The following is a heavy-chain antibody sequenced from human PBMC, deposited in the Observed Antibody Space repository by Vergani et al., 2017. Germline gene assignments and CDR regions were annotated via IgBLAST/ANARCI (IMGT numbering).Heavy chain of an antibody. V-gene: IGHV3-9*01. CDR3: AKDGYYGSGYMDV. CDR1: GFTFDDYA. J-gene: IGHJ6*03. D-gene: IGHD3-10*01. CDR2: ISWNSGSI. Sequence: EVQLVESGGGLVQPGRSLRLSCAASGFTFDDYAMHWVRQAPGKGLEWVSGISWNSGSIGYADSVKGRFTISRDNAKNSLYLQMKSLRAEDTALYYCAKDGYYGSGYMDVWGK.